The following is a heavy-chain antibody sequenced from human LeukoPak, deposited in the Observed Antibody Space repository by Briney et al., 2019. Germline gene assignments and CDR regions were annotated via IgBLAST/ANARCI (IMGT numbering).Heavy chain of an antibody. CDR3: ATEYSKSLYYYYMDV. J-gene: IGHJ6*03. CDR1: RGTFSSYA. CDR2: IIPIFGTA. D-gene: IGHD6-6*01. Sequence: VASVKVSCKASRGTFSSYAISWVRQAPGQGLEWMGGIIPIFGTANYAQKFQGRVTITTDESTSTAYMELSSLRSEDTAVYYCATEYSKSLYYYYMDVWGKGTTVTVSS. V-gene: IGHV1-69*05.